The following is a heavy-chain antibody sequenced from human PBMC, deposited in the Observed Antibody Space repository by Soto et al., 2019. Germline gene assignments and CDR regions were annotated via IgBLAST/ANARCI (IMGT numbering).Heavy chain of an antibody. J-gene: IGHJ4*02. CDR3: ARAGSSWLRGYYFDY. D-gene: IGHD6-13*01. CDR1: GFTFSSYA. V-gene: IGHV3-30-3*01. CDR2: ISYDGSNK. Sequence: GGSLRLSCAASGFTFSSYAMHWVRQAPGKGLEWVAVISYDGSNKYYADSVKGRFTISRDNSKNTLYLQMNSLRAEDTAVYYCARAGSSWLRGYYFDYWGQGTLVTVSS.